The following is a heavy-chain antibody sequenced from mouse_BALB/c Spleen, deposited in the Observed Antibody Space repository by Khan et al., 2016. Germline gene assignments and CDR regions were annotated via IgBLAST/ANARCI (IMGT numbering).Heavy chain of an antibody. CDR3: AKEGATGVDY. V-gene: IGHV3-2*02. Sequence: VQLQQSGPGLVKPSQSLSLTCTVTGYSITSDYAWNWIRQFPGNKLEWMGYISYSGSTSYNPSLKSRISITRDTSKNQFSLQLNSVTTEDTATYYCAKEGATGVDYWGQGTTLTVSS. CDR1: GYSITSDYA. CDR2: ISYSGST. D-gene: IGHD4-1*01. J-gene: IGHJ2*01.